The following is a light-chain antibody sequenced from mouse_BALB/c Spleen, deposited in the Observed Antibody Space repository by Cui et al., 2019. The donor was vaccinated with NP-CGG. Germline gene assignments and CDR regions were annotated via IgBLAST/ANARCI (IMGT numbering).Light chain of an antibody. J-gene: IGLJ1*01. CDR1: TGAVTSNNF. Sequence: QAVVTQESAPTTSPGETVTLTCRSSTGAVTSNNFANWVQEKPVHLFTGLIGGTNNRAPGVPARFSGSLIGDKAALTITGAQTEDEAIYFCALWYSNHWVFGGGTKLTVL. V-gene: IGLV1*01. CDR2: GTN. CDR3: ALWYSNHWV.